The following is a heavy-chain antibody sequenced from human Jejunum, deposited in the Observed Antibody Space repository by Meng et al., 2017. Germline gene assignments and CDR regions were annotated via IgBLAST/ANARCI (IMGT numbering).Heavy chain of an antibody. Sequence: GSLRLSCVASGFTFSRFAMSWVRRAPAKGLEWVSAISGGGGATYYTDSVKGRFTISRDNSKNTLYLQMNSLRPDDTAVYYCAKDRGDTWRTASLFDPWGQGTLVTVSS. CDR1: GFTFSRFA. CDR3: AKDRGDTWRTASLFDP. D-gene: IGHD3-10*01. CDR2: ISGGGGAT. J-gene: IGHJ5*02. V-gene: IGHV3-23*01.